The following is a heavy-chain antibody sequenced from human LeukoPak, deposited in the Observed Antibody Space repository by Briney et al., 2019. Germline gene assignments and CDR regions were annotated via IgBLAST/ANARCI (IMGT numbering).Heavy chain of an antibody. J-gene: IGHJ5*02. D-gene: IGHD1-14*01. CDR2: IIPTFGTA. V-gene: IGHV1-69*05. Sequence: SVKVSCKASGGTFSSYAISWVRQAPGQGLEWMGGIIPTFGTANYAQKFQGRVTITTDESTSTAYIELSSLRSEDTAVYYCARDGTFGTGARNWFDPWGQGTLVTVSS. CDR1: GGTFSSYA. CDR3: ARDGTFGTGARNWFDP.